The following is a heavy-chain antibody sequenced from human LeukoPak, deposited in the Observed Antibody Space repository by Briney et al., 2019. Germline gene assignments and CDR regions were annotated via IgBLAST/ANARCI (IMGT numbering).Heavy chain of an antibody. CDR1: GFTFSSYW. D-gene: IGHD3-16*01. CDR2: IDHNGNVN. J-gene: IGHJ6*02. Sequence: GGSLRLSCAASGFTFSSYWMNWARQAPGKGLEWVASIDHNGNVNYYVDSVKGRFTISRDNAKNSLYLQMSNLRAEATAVYFCARGGGLDVWGQGATVTVSS. V-gene: IGHV3-7*03. CDR3: ARGGGLDV.